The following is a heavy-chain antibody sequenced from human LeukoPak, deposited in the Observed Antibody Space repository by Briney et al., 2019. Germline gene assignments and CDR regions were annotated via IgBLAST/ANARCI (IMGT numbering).Heavy chain of an antibody. J-gene: IGHJ6*03. CDR1: GGSVSSDNW. CDR3: ARPYYYYMDV. D-gene: IGHD3-16*01. V-gene: IGHV4-4*02. Sequence: PSGTLSLTCAVSGGSVSSDNWWGWVRQPPGKGLEWIGEIYHSGSTNYNPSLKSRVTISVDKSNNQFSLNLSSVTAADTAVYYCARPYYYYMDVGGKGTTVTVSS. CDR2: IYHSGST.